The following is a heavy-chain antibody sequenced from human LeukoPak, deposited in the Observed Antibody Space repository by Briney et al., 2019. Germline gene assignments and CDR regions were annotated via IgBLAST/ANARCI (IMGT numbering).Heavy chain of an antibody. D-gene: IGHD2-8*01. CDR3: ASARGAARLIPMSGAFDI. Sequence: SETLSLTCTVSGGSISSYCWSWIRQPPGKGLEWIGYIYYSGSTNYNPSLKSRVTISVDTSKNQFSLKLSSVTAADTAVYYCASARGAARLIPMSGAFDIWGQGTMVTVSP. CDR2: IYYSGST. J-gene: IGHJ3*02. V-gene: IGHV4-59*01. CDR1: GGSISSYC.